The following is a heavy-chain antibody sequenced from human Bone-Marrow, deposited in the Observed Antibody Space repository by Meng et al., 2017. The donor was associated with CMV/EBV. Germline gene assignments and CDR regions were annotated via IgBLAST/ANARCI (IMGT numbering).Heavy chain of an antibody. V-gene: IGHV3-7*01. J-gene: IGHJ4*02. CDR1: GFTFSSYW. Sequence: GESLKISCAASGFTFSSYWMTWVRRAPGKGLEWVANIKQDGSEKYYVDSVKGRFTISRDSSKNTLYLQMNSLRAEDTAVYYCARLRFLEWLSLWGQGTLVTVSS. CDR3: ARLRFLEWLSL. D-gene: IGHD3-3*01. CDR2: IKQDGSEK.